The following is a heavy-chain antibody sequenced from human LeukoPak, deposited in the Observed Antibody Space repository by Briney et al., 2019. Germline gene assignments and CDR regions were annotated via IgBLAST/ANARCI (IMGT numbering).Heavy chain of an antibody. CDR2: IWSDGSNK. Sequence: GGSLRLSCAASGFTFSDYGIHWVRQAPGKGLEWVAVIWSDGSNKYYADSVKGRFTISRDNSKKTLYLQMNSLRVEDTAVYYCVRASGSFDYWGQGTVVTVSS. D-gene: IGHD3-10*01. V-gene: IGHV3-33*01. CDR1: GFTFSDYG. J-gene: IGHJ4*02. CDR3: VRASGSFDY.